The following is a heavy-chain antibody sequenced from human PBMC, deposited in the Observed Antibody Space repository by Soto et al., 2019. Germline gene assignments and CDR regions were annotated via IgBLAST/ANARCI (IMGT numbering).Heavy chain of an antibody. J-gene: IGHJ2*01. CDR3: ARVFHPQYGSGWRSLYWDFDL. D-gene: IGHD6-19*01. CDR1: GGTFNSYA. CDR2: IIPIFRST. V-gene: IGHV1-69*06. Sequence: QVQLVQSGAEVKKPGSSVKVSCKASGGTFNSYALTWVRQAPGHGLEWMGGIIPIFRSTNYAQKFQGRVTITANRSTSTAYMELSSLGSDDTAGYYCARVFHPQYGSGWRSLYWDFDLWGRGTLVTVSS.